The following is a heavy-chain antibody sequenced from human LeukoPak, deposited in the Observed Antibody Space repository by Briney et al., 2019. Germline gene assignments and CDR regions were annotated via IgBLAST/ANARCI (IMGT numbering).Heavy chain of an antibody. D-gene: IGHD6-13*01. CDR2: IIPIFGTA. CDR3: ARDLGGSSWYYYFDY. V-gene: IGHV1-69*05. CDR1: GGTFSSYA. J-gene: IGHJ4*02. Sequence: ASVKVSCKASGGTFSSYAISWVRQAPGQGLEWMGRIIPIFGTANYAQKFQGRVTITTDESTSTAYMELSSLRSEDTAVYYCARDLGGSSWYYYFDYWGQGTLVTVSP.